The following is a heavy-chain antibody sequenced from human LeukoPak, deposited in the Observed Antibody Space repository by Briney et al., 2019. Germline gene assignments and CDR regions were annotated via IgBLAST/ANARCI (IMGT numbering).Heavy chain of an antibody. V-gene: IGHV1-18*04. J-gene: IGHJ4*02. CDR2: ISAYNGNT. CDR1: GYTFTSYG. D-gene: IGHD6-13*01. Sequence: ASVKVSCKASGYTFTSYGISWVRQAPGQGLEWMGWISAYNGNTNYAQKLQGRVTMTTDTSTSTAYMELRSLRSDDTAVYYCARAPRVAAAGLLDYWGQGTLVTASS. CDR3: ARAPRVAAAGLLDY.